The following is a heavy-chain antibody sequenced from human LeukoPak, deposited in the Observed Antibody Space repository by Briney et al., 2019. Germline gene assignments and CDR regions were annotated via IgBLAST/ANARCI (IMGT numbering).Heavy chain of an antibody. CDR1: GFSFNSYY. V-gene: IGHV4-59*01. Sequence: PAETLTLSCTASGFSFNSYYWSWIRQPPGKGLEWIGYIYYSGSNNYNPSLKSRVTISVDPSKNQFSLKLSSVTAADSAVYYCARGAPYDYDSSGYLFDYWGQGTLVTVSS. D-gene: IGHD3-22*01. CDR3: ARGAPYDYDSSGYLFDY. J-gene: IGHJ4*02. CDR2: IYYSGSN.